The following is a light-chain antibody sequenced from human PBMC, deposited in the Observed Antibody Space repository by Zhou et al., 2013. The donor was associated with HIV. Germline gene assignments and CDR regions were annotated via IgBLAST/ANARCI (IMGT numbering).Light chain of an antibody. Sequence: EIVMTQSPAILSVSPGERVTLSCRASQSVSSNLAWYQQKPGQAPRLLIYGASTRATGFPARFSGGGSGTEFTLTISSMQSEDFAVYYCQQYNNWPPLFGQGTKVEIK. J-gene: IGKJ1*01. CDR1: QSVSSN. CDR2: GAS. V-gene: IGKV3-15*01. CDR3: QQYNNWPPL.